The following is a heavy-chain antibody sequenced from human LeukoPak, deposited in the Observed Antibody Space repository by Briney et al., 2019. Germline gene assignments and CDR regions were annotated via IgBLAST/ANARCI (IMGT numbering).Heavy chain of an antibody. CDR3: AREPSSGLEDHTQVPGGFDY. D-gene: IGHD6-25*01. CDR1: GDSVSSNSVT. CDR2: TYYRSTWYN. V-gene: IGHV6-1*01. Sequence: PSQTLSLTCAISGDSVSSNSVTWNWIRQSPSRGLEWLVRTYYRSTWYNDYAVSVRGRITVNPDTSKNQFSLHLNSVTPEDTAVYYCAREPSSGLEDHTQVPGGFDYWGQGTLVTVSS. J-gene: IGHJ4*02.